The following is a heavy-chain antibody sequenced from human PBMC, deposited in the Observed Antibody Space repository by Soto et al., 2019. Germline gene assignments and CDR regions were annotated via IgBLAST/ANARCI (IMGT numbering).Heavy chain of an antibody. CDR3: SVIWFGDYIDY. V-gene: IGHV4-34*01. CDR1: GGSFSGYY. Sequence: PSETLSLTCAVYGGSFSGYYWSWIRQPPGKGLEWIGEINHSGSTNYNPSLKSRVTISVDTSKNQFSLKLSSVTAADTAVYYCSVIWFGDYIDYWGQGTPFTVSS. D-gene: IGHD3-10*01. J-gene: IGHJ4*02. CDR2: INHSGST.